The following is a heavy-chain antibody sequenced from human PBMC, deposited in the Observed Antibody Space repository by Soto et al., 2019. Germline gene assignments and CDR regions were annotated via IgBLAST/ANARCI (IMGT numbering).Heavy chain of an antibody. CDR3: ARDPGLAFVAAYYFDY. Sequence: QVQLVESGGGVVQPGRSLRLSCAASGFTFSSYAMHWVRQAPGKGLEWVAVISYDGSNKYYADSVKGRFTISRDNSKNTLYLQMTSLRAEDTAVYYCARDPGLAFVAAYYFDYWGQGTLVTVSS. CDR1: GFTFSSYA. CDR2: ISYDGSNK. J-gene: IGHJ4*02. D-gene: IGHD6-19*01. V-gene: IGHV3-30-3*01.